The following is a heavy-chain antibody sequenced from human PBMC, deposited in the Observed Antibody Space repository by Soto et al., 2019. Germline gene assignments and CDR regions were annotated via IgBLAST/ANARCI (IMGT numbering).Heavy chain of an antibody. CDR2: ISRDGGRT. V-gene: IGHV3-23*01. J-gene: IGHJ4*02. CDR1: GFTFSTYV. D-gene: IGHD6-13*01. Sequence: EVQLLESGGGLVQRGGSLRLSCAASGFTFSTYVMCWVRQAPGKGPEWVSGISRDGGRTFYADSVKGRFTISRDNSKNTLYLQMNSLWVEDTAVYYCAKDPPIASDGPTLDYWGQGTLVTVSS. CDR3: AKDPPIASDGPTLDY.